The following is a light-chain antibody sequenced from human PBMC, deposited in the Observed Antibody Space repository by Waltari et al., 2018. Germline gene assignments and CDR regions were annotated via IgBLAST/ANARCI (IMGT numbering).Light chain of an antibody. V-gene: IGKV3-20*01. Sequence: NVLSQSPATLSLSPGEGSTLSCRASPRVANRFLAWYQQKPGQAPRLLIHDASIRATGVPDRFSGSGSGTDFTLTISRLEPEDFAVYYCHQSGGSQRTFGGGTKLEIK. J-gene: IGKJ4*01. CDR3: HQSGGSQRT. CDR2: DAS. CDR1: PRVANRF.